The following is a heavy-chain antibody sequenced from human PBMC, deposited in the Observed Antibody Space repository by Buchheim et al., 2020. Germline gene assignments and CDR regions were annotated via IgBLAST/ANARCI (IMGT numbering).Heavy chain of an antibody. CDR3: ARGLASYYEDY. J-gene: IGHJ4*02. CDR2: IYYSGST. D-gene: IGHD1-26*01. CDR1: GGSVSSGSYY. Sequence: QVHLQESGPGLVKPSETLSLTCNVPGGSVSSGSYYWSWIRQPPGKGLEWIGYIYYSGSTNYNPSLKGRVTISVDTSKTQLSLKLSSVTAADTAVYYCARGLASYYEDYWGQGTL. V-gene: IGHV4-61*01.